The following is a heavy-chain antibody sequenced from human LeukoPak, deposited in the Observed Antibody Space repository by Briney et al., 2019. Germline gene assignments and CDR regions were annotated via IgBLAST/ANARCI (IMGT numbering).Heavy chain of an antibody. CDR3: ARLNSGSPDAFDI. CDR2: INHSGST. J-gene: IGHJ3*02. V-gene: IGHV4-34*01. Sequence: SETLSLTCAVYGGSFSAYYWSWIRQPPGKGLEWIGEINHSGSTNYNPSLKSRVTISVDRSKNQFSLKLSSVTAADTAVYYCARLNSGSPDAFDIWGQGTMVTVSS. CDR1: GGSFSAYY. D-gene: IGHD1-26*01.